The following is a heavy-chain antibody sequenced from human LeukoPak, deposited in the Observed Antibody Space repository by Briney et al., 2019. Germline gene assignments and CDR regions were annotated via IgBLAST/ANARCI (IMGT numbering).Heavy chain of an antibody. V-gene: IGHV4-39*07. CDR1: GGSISSSSYY. CDR3: ASLTTVTKHFDY. CDR2: IYYSGST. D-gene: IGHD4-17*01. J-gene: IGHJ4*02. Sequence: SETLSLTCTVSGGSISSSSYYWGWIRQPPGKGLEWIGSIYYSGSTYYNPSLKSRVTISVDTSKNQFSLKLSSVTAADTAVYYCASLTTVTKHFDYWGQGTLVTVSS.